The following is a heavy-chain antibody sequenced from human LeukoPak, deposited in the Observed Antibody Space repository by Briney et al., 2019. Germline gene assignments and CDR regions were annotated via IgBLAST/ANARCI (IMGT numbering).Heavy chain of an antibody. V-gene: IGHV4-39*07. CDR1: GGSISSSSYY. CDR3: ARDVGIVVVPAAAGAFDI. CDR2: IYYSGST. D-gene: IGHD2-2*01. J-gene: IGHJ3*02. Sequence: SETLSLTCTVSGGSISSSSYYWGWIRQPPGKGLEWIGSIYYSGSTYYNPSLKSRVTISVDRSKNQFSLKLSSVTAADTAVYYCARDVGIVVVPAAAGAFDIWGQGTMVTVSS.